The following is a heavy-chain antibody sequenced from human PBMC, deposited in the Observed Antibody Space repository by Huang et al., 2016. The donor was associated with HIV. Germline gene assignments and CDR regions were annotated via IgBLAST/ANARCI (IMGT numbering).Heavy chain of an antibody. CDR2: ISYDSKTK. CDR1: GFTFSSYG. V-gene: IGHV3-30*18. Sequence: QVQLVESGGGVVQPGRSLRISCAASGFTFSSYGMHWVRQAPGKGVEGVAVISYDSKTKYYADSVKGRCSISRDKSKTTVYLQLNSLRLEDTAVYYCAKGGSAAAVLDFWGQGTLVTVSS. J-gene: IGHJ4*02. CDR3: AKGGSAAAVLDF. D-gene: IGHD6-13*01.